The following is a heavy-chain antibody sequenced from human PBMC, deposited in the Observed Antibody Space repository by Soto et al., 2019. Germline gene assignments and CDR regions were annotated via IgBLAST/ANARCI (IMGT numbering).Heavy chain of an antibody. CDR1: GFSFSDHY. D-gene: IGHD1-26*01. CDR2: IRKETNGYST. CDR3: AGGGSYRQFAY. V-gene: IGHV3-72*01. Sequence: DVQLVQSGGGLVQPGGSLRLSCVGSGFSFSDHYMDWVRQAPGKGLEWVARIRKETNGYSTQYAPSVKGRFTISREDSKNPVYIQVTSLNTDYSAVHYCAGGGSYRQFAYWGQGTLVTVSP. J-gene: IGHJ4*02.